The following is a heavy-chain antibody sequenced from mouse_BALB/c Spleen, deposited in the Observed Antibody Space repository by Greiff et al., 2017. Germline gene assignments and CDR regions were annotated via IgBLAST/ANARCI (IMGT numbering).Heavy chain of an antibody. V-gene: IGHV1S81*02. CDR3: ARGDYGERMDY. J-gene: IGHJ4*01. CDR1: GYTFTSYY. CDR2: INPSNGGT. D-gene: IGHD1-1*01. Sequence: VQLQQSGAELVKPGASVKLSCKASGYTFTSYYMYWVKQRPGQGLEWIGEINPSNGGTNFNEKFKSKATLTVDKSSSTAYMQLSSLTSEDSAVYYCARGDYGERMDYWGQGTSVTVSS.